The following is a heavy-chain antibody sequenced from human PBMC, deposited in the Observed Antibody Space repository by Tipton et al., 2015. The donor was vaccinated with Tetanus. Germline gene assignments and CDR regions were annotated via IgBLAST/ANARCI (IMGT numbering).Heavy chain of an antibody. CDR1: GGSISSGGYC. CDR3: ARLYGDYVRAYYFDY. V-gene: IGHV4-31*03. J-gene: IGHJ4*02. D-gene: IGHD4-17*01. Sequence: TLSLTCTVSGGSISSGGYCWSWIRQHPGKGLEWIGYIYYSGSTYYNPSLKSRVTISVDTSKNQFSLKLSSVTAADTAVYYCARLYGDYVRAYYFDYWGQGTLVTVSS. CDR2: IYYSGST.